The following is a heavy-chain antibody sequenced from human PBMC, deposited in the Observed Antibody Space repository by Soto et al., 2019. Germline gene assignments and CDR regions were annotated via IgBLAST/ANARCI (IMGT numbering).Heavy chain of an antibody. CDR2: ISGSGSST. CDR3: ARSSPSWAFDI. J-gene: IGHJ3*02. D-gene: IGHD2-2*01. Sequence: GGSLRLSCASSGFTCSSYAMSWVRQAPGKGLEWVSAISGSGSSTYYADSVKGRFTISRDNSKNTLYLQMSSLRAEDTAVYYCARSSPSWAFDIWGQGTMVTVSS. V-gene: IGHV3-23*01. CDR1: GFTCSSYA.